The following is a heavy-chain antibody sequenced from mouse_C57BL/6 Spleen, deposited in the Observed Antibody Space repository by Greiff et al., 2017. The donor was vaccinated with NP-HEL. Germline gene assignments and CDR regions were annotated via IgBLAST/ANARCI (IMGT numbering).Heavy chain of an antibody. CDR1: GFSLTSYG. V-gene: IGHV2-2*01. CDR2: IWSGGST. J-gene: IGHJ3*01. Sequence: QVQLKESGPGLVQPSQSLSITCTVSGFSLTSYGVHWVRQSPGKGLEWLGVIWSGGSTDYNAAFISRLSISKDNSKSQVFFKMNSLQADDTAIYYCATAYYSNPWFAYWGQGTLVTVSA. CDR3: ATAYYSNPWFAY. D-gene: IGHD2-5*01.